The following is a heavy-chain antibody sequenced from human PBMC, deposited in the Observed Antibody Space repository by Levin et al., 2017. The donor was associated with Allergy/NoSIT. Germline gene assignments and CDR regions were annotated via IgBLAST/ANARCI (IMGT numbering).Heavy chain of an antibody. J-gene: IGHJ4*02. Sequence: PSETLSLTCSVSGGSIFSGSYYWGWIRQPPGKGLEWIGAIYYTGNTYYNPSLKSRVTISADTSKNQFSLNLRSVTAADTAVYYCARRGDYWGQGTLVTVSS. V-gene: IGHV4-39*01. CDR3: ARRGDY. CDR2: IYYTGNT. CDR1: GGSIFSGSYY.